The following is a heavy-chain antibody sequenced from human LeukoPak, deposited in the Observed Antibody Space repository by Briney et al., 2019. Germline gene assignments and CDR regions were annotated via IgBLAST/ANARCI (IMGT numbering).Heavy chain of an antibody. Sequence: GASVKVSCKASGGTFSSYAISWVRQAPGQGLEWMGRIIPILGIANYAQKFQGRVTITADKSTSTAYMELSSLRSEDTAVYYCARAQMGAMVIDYFDYWGQGTLVTVSS. V-gene: IGHV1-69*04. CDR3: ARAQMGAMVIDYFDY. CDR1: GGTFSSYA. J-gene: IGHJ4*02. D-gene: IGHD5-18*01. CDR2: IIPILGIA.